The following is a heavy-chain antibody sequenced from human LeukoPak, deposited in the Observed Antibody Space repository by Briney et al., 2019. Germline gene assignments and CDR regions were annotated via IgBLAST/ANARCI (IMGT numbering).Heavy chain of an antibody. D-gene: IGHD2-2*03. CDR3: ARNDIYYQGNNGYETLFDY. J-gene: IGHJ4*02. V-gene: IGHV3-48*02. CDR2: INCSGTTT. Sequence: GGSLRLSCAASGFTFKTYSLNWVRQTPGKGLEWLAYINCSGTTTFYADSLRGRFSISRDNARSLLFLQMNSLSDGDTAVYFCARNDIYYQGNNGYETLFDYWGQGTPVTVSS. CDR1: GFTFKTYS.